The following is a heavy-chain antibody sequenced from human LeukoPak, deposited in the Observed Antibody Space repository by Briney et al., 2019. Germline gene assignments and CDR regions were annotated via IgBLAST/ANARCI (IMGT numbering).Heavy chain of an antibody. V-gene: IGHV3-48*03. Sequence: GGSLRLSCAASGFTFSSYEMNWVRQAPGKGLEWVSYISSSGSTIYYADSVKGRFTISRDNAKNSLYLQMNSLRAEDTAVYYCASDHLYYDILTGYYAIPYLDYWGQGTLVTVSS. CDR1: GFTFSSYE. D-gene: IGHD3-9*01. J-gene: IGHJ4*02. CDR2: ISSSGSTI. CDR3: ASDHLYYDILTGYYAIPYLDY.